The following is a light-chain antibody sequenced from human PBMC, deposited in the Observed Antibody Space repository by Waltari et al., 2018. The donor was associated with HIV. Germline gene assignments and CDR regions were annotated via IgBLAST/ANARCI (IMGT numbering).Light chain of an antibody. J-gene: IGLJ1*01. Sequence: QSALTQPASVSGSPGQSITISCTGPSSHVGVYNYFSWFQQHPGKAPQLMIYEVSNRPSGVSNRFSGSKSGNTASLTISGLQAEDEADYYCSSYTSSSTLVFGTGTKVTVL. CDR1: SSHVGVYNY. CDR3: SSYTSSSTLV. V-gene: IGLV2-14*01. CDR2: EVS.